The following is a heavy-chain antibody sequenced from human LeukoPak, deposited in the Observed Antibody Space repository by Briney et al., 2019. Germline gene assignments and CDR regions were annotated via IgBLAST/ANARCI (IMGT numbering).Heavy chain of an antibody. CDR2: ISSSSSYI. D-gene: IGHD3-22*01. J-gene: IGHJ4*02. V-gene: IGHV3-21*01. Sequence: PGESLRLSCAASGFTFSSYSMHWVRQAPGKGLEWVSSISSSSSYIYYADSVKGRVTISRDNAQTSLHLQKNSLRAEDTPVYYCAREPPPTYYYDSSGYLSRANFDYWGQGTLVTVSS. CDR1: GFTFSSYS. CDR3: AREPPPTYYYDSSGYLSRANFDY.